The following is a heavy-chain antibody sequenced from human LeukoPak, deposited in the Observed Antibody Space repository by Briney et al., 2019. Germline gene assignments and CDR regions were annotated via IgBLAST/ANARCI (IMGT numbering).Heavy chain of an antibody. Sequence: SETLSLTCTVSGGSISSYYWSWLRQPPGKGLEWIGYIYYSGSTNYNPSLKSRVTISVDTSKNQFSLKLSSVTAADTAVYYCAKVMGYSHGQRRNWFDPWGQGTLVTVSS. D-gene: IGHD5-18*01. CDR3: AKVMGYSHGQRRNWFDP. V-gene: IGHV4-59*08. J-gene: IGHJ5*02. CDR1: GGSISSYY. CDR2: IYYSGST.